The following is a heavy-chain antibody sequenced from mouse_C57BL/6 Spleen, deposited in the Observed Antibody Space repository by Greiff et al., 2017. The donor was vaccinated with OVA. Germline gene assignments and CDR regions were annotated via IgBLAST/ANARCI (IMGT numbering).Heavy chain of an antibody. CDR1: GFSLTSYG. CDR3: AKMVTTEGWYVDV. J-gene: IGHJ1*03. Sequence: VHLVESGPGLVQPSQCLSITCTVSGFSLTSYGVHWVRQPPGKGLEWLGVIWSGGSTDYNAAFISRLSIRKDNSKSKVFFKTNRQQADDTAIYYCAKMVTTEGWYVDVWGTGTTVTVSS. V-gene: IGHV2-4*01. CDR2: IWSGGST. D-gene: IGHD2-3*01.